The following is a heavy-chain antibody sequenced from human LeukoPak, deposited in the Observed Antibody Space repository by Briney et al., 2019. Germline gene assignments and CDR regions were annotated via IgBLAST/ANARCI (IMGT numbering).Heavy chain of an antibody. CDR1: GFIFSSYA. CDR3: ARTLRGYSYDYEDY. J-gene: IGHJ4*02. CDR2: MSGSGGNT. D-gene: IGHD5-18*01. V-gene: IGHV3-64*01. Sequence: GGSLRLSCAASGFIFSSYAMQWLRQAPGERLEYVTAMSGSGGNTYYANSVEGRFTICRDNSKNTLYLLKSLLRAEDVDVYFCARTLRGYSYDYEDYWGQGTLVTVSS.